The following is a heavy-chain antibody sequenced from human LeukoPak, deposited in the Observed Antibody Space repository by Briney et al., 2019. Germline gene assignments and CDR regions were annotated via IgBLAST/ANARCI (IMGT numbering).Heavy chain of an antibody. CDR3: ARDLEATYYYGSGSFDY. CDR2: IIPIFGTA. CDR1: GGTFSSYA. V-gene: IGHV1-69*05. Sequence: ASVKVSCKASGGTFSSYAISWVRQAPGQGLEWMGGIIPIFGTANYAQKFQGRVTITTDESTSTAYMELSSLRSEDTAVYYCARDLEATYYYGSGSFDYWGQGTLVTVSS. D-gene: IGHD3-10*01. J-gene: IGHJ4*02.